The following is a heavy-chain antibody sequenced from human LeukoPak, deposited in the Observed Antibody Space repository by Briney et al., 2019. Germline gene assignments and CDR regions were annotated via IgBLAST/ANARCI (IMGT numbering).Heavy chain of an antibody. CDR1: GGSFSGYY. Sequence: PSETLSLTCAVYGGSFSGYYWSLIRQPPGKGLEWIGEINHSGSTNYNPSLKSRVTISVDTSKNQFSLKLSSVTAADTAVYYCARSNPYYYYYGMDVWGQGTTVTVSS. CDR2: INHSGST. CDR3: ARSNPYYYYYGMDV. J-gene: IGHJ6*02. V-gene: IGHV4-34*01. D-gene: IGHD2-8*01.